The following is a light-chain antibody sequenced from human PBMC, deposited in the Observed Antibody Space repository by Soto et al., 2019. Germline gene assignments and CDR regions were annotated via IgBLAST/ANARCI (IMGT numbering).Light chain of an antibody. CDR2: SNN. CDR3: AAWDDSLSALYV. J-gene: IGLJ1*01. CDR1: SSNIGSNY. Sequence: VLTQPPSASGTPGQRVTISCSGSSSNIGSNYVYWYQQLPGTAPKLLIHSNNQRPSGVPDRFSGSKSGTSASLAISGLRSEDEADYYCAAWDDSLSALYVFGTGTKSPS. V-gene: IGLV1-47*02.